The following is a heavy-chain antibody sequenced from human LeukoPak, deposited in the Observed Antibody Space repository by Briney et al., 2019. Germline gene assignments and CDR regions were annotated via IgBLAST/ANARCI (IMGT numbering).Heavy chain of an antibody. CDR2: IWYDASNK. J-gene: IGHJ4*02. V-gene: IGHV3-33*01. Sequence: PGRSLTLSCAASGFXFSSFGIHWVRQAPGKGLEWVAVIWYDASNKYYADSVKGRFTISRDSSKNTLYLQMNSLRAEDTAVYYCARGRGSGWPFDYWGQGTLVTVSS. CDR3: ARGRGSGWPFDY. CDR1: GFXFSSFG. D-gene: IGHD6-19*01.